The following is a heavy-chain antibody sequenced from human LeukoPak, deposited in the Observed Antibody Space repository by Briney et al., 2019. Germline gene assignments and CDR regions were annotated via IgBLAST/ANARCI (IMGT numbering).Heavy chain of an antibody. J-gene: IGHJ5*02. Sequence: SETLSLTCTVSGGSISSYYWSWIRQPPGKGLEWIGYIYYSGSTNYNPSLKSRVTISVDTSKNQFSLKPSSVTAADTAVYYCARDRGGSHSFDPWGQGTLVTVSS. CDR2: IYYSGST. V-gene: IGHV4-59*01. CDR3: ARDRGGSHSFDP. D-gene: IGHD1-26*01. CDR1: GGSISSYY.